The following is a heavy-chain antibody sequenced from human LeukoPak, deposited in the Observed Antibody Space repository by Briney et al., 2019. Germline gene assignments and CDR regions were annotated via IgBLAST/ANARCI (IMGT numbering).Heavy chain of an antibody. J-gene: IGHJ4*02. CDR2: INPNSGGT. Sequence: ASVKVSCKASGYTFTSYGISWVRQAPGQGLEWMGWINPNSGGTNYAQKFQGRVTMTRDTSISTAYMELSRLRSDDTAVYYCARGQQLDLDYWGQGTLVTVSS. CDR3: ARGQQLDLDY. D-gene: IGHD6-13*01. CDR1: GYTFTSYG. V-gene: IGHV1-2*02.